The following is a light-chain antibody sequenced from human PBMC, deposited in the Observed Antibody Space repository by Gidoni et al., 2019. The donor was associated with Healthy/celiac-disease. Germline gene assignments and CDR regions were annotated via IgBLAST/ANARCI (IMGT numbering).Light chain of an antibody. CDR2: DAS. CDR1: QSVSSY. V-gene: IGKV3-11*01. J-gene: IGKJ4*01. CDR3: QQRSNWPLT. Sequence: EIVLTQSPATLSLSPGESATLSCRASQSVSSYLAWNQQKPGQAPRLLIYDASNRATGIPARFSGSGSGTDFTLTISSLEPEDFAVYYCQQRSNWPLTFGGXTKVEIK.